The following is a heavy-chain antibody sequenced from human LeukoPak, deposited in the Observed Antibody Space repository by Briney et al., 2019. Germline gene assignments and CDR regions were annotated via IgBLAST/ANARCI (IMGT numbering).Heavy chain of an antibody. J-gene: IGHJ4*02. CDR1: GFTFDDYA. D-gene: IGHD5-18*01. V-gene: IGHV3-9*01. CDR2: ISWNSGSI. Sequence: GGSLRLSCAASGFTFDDYAMHWVRQAPGKGLEWVSGISWNSGSIGYADSVKGRFTISRDNAKNSLYLQMNSLRAEDTALYYCAKQELRGYSSPLGCWGQGTLVTVCS. CDR3: AKQELRGYSSPLGC.